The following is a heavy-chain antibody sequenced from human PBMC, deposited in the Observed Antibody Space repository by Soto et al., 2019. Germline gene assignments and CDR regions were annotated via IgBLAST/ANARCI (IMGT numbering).Heavy chain of an antibody. D-gene: IGHD3-9*01. CDR3: ARVLPRYFDRLGNNWFDP. V-gene: IGHV4-30-4*01. CDR2: IYYSGST. J-gene: IGHJ5*02. CDR1: GGSISSGDYY. Sequence: SETLSLTCTVSGGSISSGDYYWSWIRQPPGKGLEWIGYIYYSGSTYYNPSLKSRVTISVDTSKNQFSLKLSSVTAADTAVYYCARVLPRYFDRLGNNWFDPWGQGTLVTVSS.